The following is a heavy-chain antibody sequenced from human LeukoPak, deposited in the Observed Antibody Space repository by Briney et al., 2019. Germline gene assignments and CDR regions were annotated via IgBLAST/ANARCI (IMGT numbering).Heavy chain of an antibody. CDR3: AKGHTNYYGSGSYWDY. CDR1: GFTFSNYG. V-gene: IGHV3-30*02. Sequence: PGGSLRLSCAASGFTFSNYGMHWVRQAPGKGLEWVAFIRHDGSEKYYADSVKGRFTISRDNSKNRVYLQMNSLRAEDTAVYYCAKGHTNYYGSGSYWDYWGQGTLVTVSS. CDR2: IRHDGSEK. J-gene: IGHJ4*02. D-gene: IGHD3-10*01.